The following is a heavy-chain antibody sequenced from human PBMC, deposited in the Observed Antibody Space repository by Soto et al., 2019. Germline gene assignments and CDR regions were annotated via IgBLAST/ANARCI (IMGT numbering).Heavy chain of an antibody. V-gene: IGHV4-59*01. CDR2: IYYSGST. CDR1: GGAISSYY. CDR3: ARDPDYYYGMDV. Sequence: QVQLQESGPGLVKPSETLSLTCTVSGGAISSYYWSWIRQPPGKGLEWIGYIYYSGSTNYNPSLKSRVPISVDTSKNQFSLKLSSVTAADTAVYYCARDPDYYYGMDVWGQGTTVTVSS. J-gene: IGHJ6*02.